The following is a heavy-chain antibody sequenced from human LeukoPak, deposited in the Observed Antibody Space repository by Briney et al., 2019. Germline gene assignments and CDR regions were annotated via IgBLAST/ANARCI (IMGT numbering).Heavy chain of an antibody. CDR1: GGSISSYY. J-gene: IGHJ6*03. D-gene: IGHD3-16*01. V-gene: IGHV4-59*01. CDR2: IYYSGST. Sequence: SETLSLTCTVSGGSISSYYWSWIRQPPGKGLEYIGYIYYSGSTNYNPSLKSRVTISVHTSKNQFSLKLSSVTAADTAVYYCARETSQKGAHYMDVWGKGTTVTISS. CDR3: ARETSQKGAHYMDV.